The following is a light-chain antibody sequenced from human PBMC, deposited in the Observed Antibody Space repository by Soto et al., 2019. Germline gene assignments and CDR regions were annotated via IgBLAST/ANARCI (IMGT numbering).Light chain of an antibody. CDR1: SSDVGGYNY. J-gene: IGLJ2*01. Sequence: QSALTQPASVSGSPGQSITISCTGTSSDVGGYNYVSWSQQHPGKAPKLMIYDVSTRPSGGSNRFSGSTSGNTASLTISGLQAEDEADYYCSSYTSSSTLVVFGGGTKVTVL. CDR3: SSYTSSSTLVV. CDR2: DVS. V-gene: IGLV2-14*01.